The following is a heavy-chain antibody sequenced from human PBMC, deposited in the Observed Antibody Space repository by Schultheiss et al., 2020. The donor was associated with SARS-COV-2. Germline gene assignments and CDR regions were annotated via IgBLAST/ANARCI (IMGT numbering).Heavy chain of an antibody. J-gene: IGHJ6*02. CDR3: ASQALLWVGEAPPYYYAMKD. D-gene: IGHD3-10*01. CDR1: GFTFNNYA. V-gene: IGHV3-30-3*01. CDR2: ISYDGGDK. Sequence: GGSLRLSCAASGFTFNNYAMHWVRQAPGKGLEWVALISYDGGDKYYADPVKGRFTVSRDSSKNTLYLQMNSLRPEDTAVYYCASQALLWVGEAPPYYYAMKDWGQGTRVTVSS.